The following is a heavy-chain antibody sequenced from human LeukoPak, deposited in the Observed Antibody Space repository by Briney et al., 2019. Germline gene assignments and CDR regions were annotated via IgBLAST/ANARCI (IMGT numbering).Heavy chain of an antibody. CDR3: ARAVGSVFRGTTHD. Sequence: GGSLRLSCAASGFTVSSNYMSWVRQAPGKGLEWVSVIYSGGSTYYADSVKGRFTISRDNSKNMLYLQMNSLRAEDTAVYYCARAVGSVFRGTTHDWGQGTLVTVSS. CDR1: GFTVSSNY. V-gene: IGHV3-53*01. J-gene: IGHJ4*02. CDR2: IYSGGST. D-gene: IGHD1-1*01.